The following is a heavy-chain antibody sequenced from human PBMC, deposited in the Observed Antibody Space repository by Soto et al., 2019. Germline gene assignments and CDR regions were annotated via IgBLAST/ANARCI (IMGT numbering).Heavy chain of an antibody. CDR3: SSNGIDV. V-gene: IGHV1-3*01. J-gene: IGHJ6*02. Sequence: QVQLVQSGAEVKKPGASVKVSCKASGYTFTSYAMHWVRQAPGQRLEWMGWINAGNGNTKYLQKFQGRVTITRDTSASTAYMELSSLRSEDTAVYYSSSNGIDVWGRGPTVTVSS. CDR2: INAGNGNT. CDR1: GYTFTSYA.